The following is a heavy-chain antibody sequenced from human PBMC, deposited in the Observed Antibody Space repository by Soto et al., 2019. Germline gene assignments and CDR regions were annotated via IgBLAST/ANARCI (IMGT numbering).Heavy chain of an antibody. CDR2: IYHSGST. D-gene: IGHD5-18*01. CDR1: GGSISSGGYS. CDR3: ARDPGSSYGPPDY. J-gene: IGHJ4*02. V-gene: IGHV4-30-2*01. Sequence: SETLSLTCAVSGGSISSGGYSWSWIRQPPGKGLEWIGYIYHSGSTYYNPSLKSRFTISRDNSKNSLYLQMNSLRDEDTAVYYCARDPGSSYGPPDYWGQGTLVTVSS.